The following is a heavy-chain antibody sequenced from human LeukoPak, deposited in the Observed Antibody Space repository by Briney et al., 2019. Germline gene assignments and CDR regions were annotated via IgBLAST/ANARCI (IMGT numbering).Heavy chain of an antibody. CDR1: GYTFTSYY. J-gene: IGHJ6*03. CDR2: INPSGGST. CDR3: ASQSIAAAGTLYYYYYMDV. Sequence: ASVKVSCKASGYTFTSYYMHWVRQAPGQGLEWMGIINPSGGSTSYAQKFQGRVTMTRDTSTSTVYMELSSLRPEDTAVYYCASQSIAAAGTLYYYYYMDVWGKGTTVTVSS. D-gene: IGHD6-13*01. V-gene: IGHV1-46*01.